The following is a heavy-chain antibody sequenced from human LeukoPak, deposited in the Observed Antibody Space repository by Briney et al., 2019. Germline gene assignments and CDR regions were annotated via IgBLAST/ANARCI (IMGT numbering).Heavy chain of an antibody. CDR3: ARYGRGPDYDFWSGYGHDAFDI. Sequence: ASVKVSCKASGYTFTGYYMHWVRQAPGQGLEWMGWINPNSGGTNYAQKFQGRATMTRETSISTAYMELSRLRSDDTAVYYCARYGRGPDYDFWSGYGHDAFDIWGQGTMVTVSS. V-gene: IGHV1-2*02. CDR2: INPNSGGT. D-gene: IGHD3-3*01. CDR1: GYTFTGYY. J-gene: IGHJ3*02.